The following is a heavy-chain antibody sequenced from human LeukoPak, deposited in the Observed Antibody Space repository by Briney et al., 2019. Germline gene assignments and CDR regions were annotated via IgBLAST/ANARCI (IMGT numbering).Heavy chain of an antibody. CDR1: GFTVSSNY. J-gene: IGHJ4*02. V-gene: IGHV3-53*01. CDR2: IYSGGST. D-gene: IGHD6-13*01. Sequence: GGSLRLSCAASGFTVSSNYMSWVRQAPGKGLEWVSVIYSGGSTYYADSVKGRFTISRDNSKNTLYLQMNSLRAEDTAVYYCAIKSSSWYGSMDWGQGTLVTVSS. CDR3: AIKSSSWYGSMD.